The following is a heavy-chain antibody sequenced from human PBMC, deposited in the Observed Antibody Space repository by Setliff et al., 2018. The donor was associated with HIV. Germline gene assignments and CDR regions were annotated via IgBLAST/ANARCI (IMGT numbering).Heavy chain of an antibody. V-gene: IGHV3-21*01. D-gene: IGHD3-22*01. Sequence: GGSLRLSCAASGFTFSSYEMNWVRQALGKGLEWVSSITSSSSYKYYADSVKGRFTISRDNAKNSLYLQMNSLRAEDTAVYYCARGYYDSSGYYNALLWGQGTLVTVSS. CDR3: ARGYYDSSGYYNALL. J-gene: IGHJ4*02. CDR1: GFTFSSYE. CDR2: ITSSSSYK.